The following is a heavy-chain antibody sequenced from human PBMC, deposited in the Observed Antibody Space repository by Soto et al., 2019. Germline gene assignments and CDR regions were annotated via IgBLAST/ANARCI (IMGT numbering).Heavy chain of an antibody. CDR3: ARDSAYSSSTYYYYGMDV. D-gene: IGHD6-6*01. Sequence: QVQLVQSGAEEKKPGASVKVSCKASGYTFTSYAMHWVRQAPGQRLEWMGWINAGNGNTKYSQKSQGRVTITRVTSASTAYMELSSLRSEDTAVYYCARDSAYSSSTYYYYGMDVWGQGTTVTVSS. J-gene: IGHJ6*02. V-gene: IGHV1-3*05. CDR2: INAGNGNT. CDR1: GYTFTSYA.